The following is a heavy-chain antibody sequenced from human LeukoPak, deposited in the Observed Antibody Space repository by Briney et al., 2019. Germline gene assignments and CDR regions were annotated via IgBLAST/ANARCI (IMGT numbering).Heavy chain of an antibody. J-gene: IGHJ5*02. CDR2: IYPGDSDT. D-gene: IGHD6-13*01. Sequence: GESLKISCKGSGYSFTSYWIGWVRQMPGKGLEWMGIIYPGDSDTRYSPPFQGQVTISADESISTAYLQWSSLKASDTAMYYCARGDTGYSSSWKNWFDPWGQGTLVTVSS. V-gene: IGHV5-51*01. CDR1: GYSFTSYW. CDR3: ARGDTGYSSSWKNWFDP.